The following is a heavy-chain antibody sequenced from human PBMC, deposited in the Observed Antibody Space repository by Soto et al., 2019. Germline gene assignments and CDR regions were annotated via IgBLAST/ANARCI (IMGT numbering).Heavy chain of an antibody. V-gene: IGHV1-69*06. CDR2: IIPLFGST. CDR3: ARDLGSGYDPGDY. J-gene: IGHJ4*01. CDR1: GYTITSYD. Sequence: SVKVSCKASGYTITSYDISWVRQAPGQGLEWMGGIIPLFGSTNYAQRFQDRVTITADKSTNTVYMELSGLESEDSAVYYCARDLGSGYDPGDYWG. D-gene: IGHD5-12*01.